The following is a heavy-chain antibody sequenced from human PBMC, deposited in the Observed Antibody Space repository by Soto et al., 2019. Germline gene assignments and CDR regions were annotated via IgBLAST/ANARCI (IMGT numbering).Heavy chain of an antibody. CDR1: GFTFSSYE. CDR2: ISSSGSTI. Sequence: SLRLSCAAPGFTFSSYEMNWVRQAPGKGLEWVSYISSSGSTIYYADSVKGRFTISRDNAKNSPYLQMNSLRAEDTAVYYCARDYREDYYDSSGYFDYWGQGTLVTVSS. V-gene: IGHV3-48*03. J-gene: IGHJ4*02. CDR3: ARDYREDYYDSSGYFDY. D-gene: IGHD3-22*01.